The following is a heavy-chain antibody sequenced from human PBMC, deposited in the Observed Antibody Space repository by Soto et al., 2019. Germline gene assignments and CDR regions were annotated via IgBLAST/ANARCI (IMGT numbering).Heavy chain of an antibody. J-gene: IGHJ4*02. CDR1: GYSISSGYY. CDR2: TYYGASS. CDR3: VRVAGSASWYETDS. D-gene: IGHD6-13*01. V-gene: IGHV4-38-2*01. Sequence: PSETLSLTCAVSGYSISSGYYWGWIRQPPGKGLEWLGTTYYGASSYYNPSLRSRITILLDASTNQLSLKLSSVTAADTAAYFCVRVAGSASWYETDSWGQGILVTVSS.